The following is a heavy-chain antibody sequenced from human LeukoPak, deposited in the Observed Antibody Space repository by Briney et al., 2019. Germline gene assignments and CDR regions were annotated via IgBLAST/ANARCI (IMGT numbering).Heavy chain of an antibody. CDR2: IKGDGTSA. V-gene: IGHV3-74*01. CDR1: GFTLSSYW. CDR3: AKSDWFDP. Sequence: PGGSLRLSCAASGFTLSSYWMHWVRQAPGKGLVWVSRIKGDGTSASYADSVKGRFTSSTDNAKNTPYLQMNSLRAEDTAVYFCAKSDWFDPWGQGTLVTVSS. J-gene: IGHJ5*02.